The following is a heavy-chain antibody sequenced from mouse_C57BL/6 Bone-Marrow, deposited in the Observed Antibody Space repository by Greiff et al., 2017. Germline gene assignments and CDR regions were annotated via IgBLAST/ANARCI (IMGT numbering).Heavy chain of an antibody. CDR3: ARGWDEDYYAMDY. CDR1: GFTFSDYY. J-gene: IGHJ4*01. V-gene: IGHV5-12*01. CDR2: ISNGGGST. D-gene: IGHD4-1*01. Sequence: EVHLVESGGGLVQPGGSLKLSCAASGFTFSDYYMYWVRQTPEKRLEWVAYISNGGGSTYYPDTVKGRFTISRDNAKNTLYLQMSRLKSEDTAMYYCARGWDEDYYAMDYWGQGTSVTVSS.